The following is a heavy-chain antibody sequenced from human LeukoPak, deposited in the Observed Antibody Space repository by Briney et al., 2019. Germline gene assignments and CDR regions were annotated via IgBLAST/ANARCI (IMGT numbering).Heavy chain of an antibody. D-gene: IGHD3-16*01. CDR2: INHSGST. Sequence: SETLSLTCAVYGGSFSGYYWSWIRQPPGKGLEWIGEINHSGSTNYNPSLKSRVTISVDTSRSQFSLKLSSVTAADTAVYYCARGKPSGRFNWFGPWGQGTLVTVSS. CDR3: ARGKPSGRFNWFGP. J-gene: IGHJ5*02. CDR1: GGSFSGYY. V-gene: IGHV4-34*01.